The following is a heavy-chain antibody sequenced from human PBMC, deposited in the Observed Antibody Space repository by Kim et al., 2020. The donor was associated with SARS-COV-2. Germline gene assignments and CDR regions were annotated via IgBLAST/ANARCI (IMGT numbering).Heavy chain of an antibody. Sequence: GGSLRLSCAASGFTFSSYSMNWVRQAPGKGLEWVSSISSSSSYIYYADSVKGRFTISRDNAKNSLYLQMNSLRAEDTAVYYCARDGPLYDILTGYYDYWGQGTLVTVSS. CDR3: ARDGPLYDILTGYYDY. CDR2: ISSSSSYI. J-gene: IGHJ4*02. CDR1: GFTFSSYS. D-gene: IGHD3-9*01. V-gene: IGHV3-21*01.